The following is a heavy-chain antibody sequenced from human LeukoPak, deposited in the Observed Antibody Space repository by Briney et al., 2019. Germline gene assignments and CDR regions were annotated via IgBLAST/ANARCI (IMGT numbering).Heavy chain of an antibody. V-gene: IGHV3-11*01. CDR1: GFTFSDYY. D-gene: IGHD3-9*01. CDR3: ARDERLRYFDRAANWFDP. J-gene: IGHJ5*02. Sequence: GGSLRLSCAASGFTFSDYYMSWIRQAPGKGQEWVSYISSSGSTIYYADSVKGRFTISRDNAKNSLYLQMHSLRAEDTAVYYCARDERLRYFDRAANWFDPWGQGTLVTVSS. CDR2: ISSSGSTI.